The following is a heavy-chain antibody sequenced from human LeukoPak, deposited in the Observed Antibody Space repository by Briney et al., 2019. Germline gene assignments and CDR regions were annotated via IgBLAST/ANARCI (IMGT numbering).Heavy chain of an antibody. V-gene: IGHV3-23*01. CDR2: ITSRGEST. CDR3: ARDRPNYYGSDGHYYRRDGDY. D-gene: IGHD5-24*01. J-gene: IGHJ4*02. Sequence: GGSLRLSCAASGFTFSIYAMSWVRQAPGKWLQWVSSITSRGESTWYVDSVKGRFTITRDNSENTLYLQMHSLRAEDTAVYYCARDRPNYYGSDGHYYRRDGDYWGRGTLVSVSS. CDR1: GFTFSIYA.